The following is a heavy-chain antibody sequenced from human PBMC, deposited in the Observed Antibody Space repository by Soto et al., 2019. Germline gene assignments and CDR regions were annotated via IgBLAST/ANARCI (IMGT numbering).Heavy chain of an antibody. CDR2: IYYSGST. CDR3: ARGASGSPLHFDY. D-gene: IGHD1-26*01. J-gene: IGHJ4*02. Sequence: SETLSLTCTVSGGSISSYYWGWIRQPPGKGLEWIGSIYYSGSTYYNPSLKSRVTISVDTSKNTLYLQMNSLRAEDTAVYFCARGASGSPLHFDYWGQGTLVTVSS. V-gene: IGHV4-39*01. CDR1: GGSISSYY.